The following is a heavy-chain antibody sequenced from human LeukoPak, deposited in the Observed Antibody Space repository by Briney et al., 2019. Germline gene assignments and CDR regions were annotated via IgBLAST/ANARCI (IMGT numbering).Heavy chain of an antibody. CDR3: ARAFGGDPGYYYYMDV. V-gene: IGHV1-18*01. Sequence: GASVKVSCKASGYTFTSYVISWVRQAPGQGVEWMGWIIAYTGYTNYAQNFQGRVTMTTDTSTSTAYMELRSLRSDDTAVYYCARAFGGDPGYYYYMDVWGKGTTVTVSS. D-gene: IGHD3-10*01. CDR1: GYTFTSYV. J-gene: IGHJ6*03. CDR2: IIAYTGYT.